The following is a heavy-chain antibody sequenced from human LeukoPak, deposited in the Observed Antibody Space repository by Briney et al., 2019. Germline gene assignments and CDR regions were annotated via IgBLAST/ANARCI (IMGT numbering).Heavy chain of an antibody. V-gene: IGHV3-30*02. CDR3: VKLPTGVGELSFSF. Sequence: AVGSLRLSCAASGFTFIGYGMHWVRQAPGKGLEWVTFILFDGSNQYYADSVKGRFTISRDNSKNTLHLQMNSLRAEDTAVYYCVKLPTGVGELSFSFWGQGTLVTVSS. J-gene: IGHJ4*02. CDR1: GFTFIGYG. D-gene: IGHD3-16*02. CDR2: ILFDGSNQ.